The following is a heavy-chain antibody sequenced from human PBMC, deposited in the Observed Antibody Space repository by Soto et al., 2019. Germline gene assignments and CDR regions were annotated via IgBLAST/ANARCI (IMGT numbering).Heavy chain of an antibody. CDR3: ARDRAGDYFDY. CDR1: GCSISSSSYY. Sequence: PSETLSLTCTVSGCSISSSSYYWGWIRQPPGKGLEWIGSIYYSGSTYYNPSLKSRVTISVDTSKNQFSLKLSSVTAADTAVYYCARDRAGDYFDYWGQGTLVTVSS. V-gene: IGHV4-39*07. CDR2: IYYSGST. D-gene: IGHD3-10*01. J-gene: IGHJ4*02.